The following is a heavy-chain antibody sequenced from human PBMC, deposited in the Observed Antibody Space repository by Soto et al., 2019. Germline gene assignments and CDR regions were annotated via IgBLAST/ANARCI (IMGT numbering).Heavy chain of an antibody. J-gene: IGHJ6*01. D-gene: IGHD5-18*01. CDR3: APTAMVTGTYSYGMDV. Sequence: PGVSLRLSCAASGFTFSIYAMRWVRQAPAKGLEWFAAITGSGGSTYYADSVKVRFTISRDNSKNTLYLQMNSLRAEDTAVYYCAPTAMVTGTYSYGMDVWGHAPQVTV. CDR1: GFTFSIYA. CDR2: ITGSGGST. V-gene: IGHV3-23*01.